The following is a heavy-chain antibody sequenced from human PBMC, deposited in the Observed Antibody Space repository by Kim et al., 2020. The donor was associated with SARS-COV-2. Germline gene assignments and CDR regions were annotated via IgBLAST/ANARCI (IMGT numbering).Heavy chain of an antibody. CDR1: GFTFSSYS. Sequence: GGSLRLSCAASGFTFSSYSMNWVRQAPGKGLEWVSSISSSSSYIYYADSVKGRFTISRDNAKNSLYLQMNSLRAEDTAVYYCARVTPRGGYNEASWGQGTLVTVSS. V-gene: IGHV3-21*01. J-gene: IGHJ5*02. CDR2: ISSSSSYI. CDR3: ARVTPRGGYNEAS. D-gene: IGHD5-12*01.